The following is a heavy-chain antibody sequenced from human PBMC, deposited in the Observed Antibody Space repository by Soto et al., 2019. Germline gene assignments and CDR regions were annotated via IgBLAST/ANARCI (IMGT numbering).Heavy chain of an antibody. CDR1: GGSISSYY. CDR3: AREGYCSGGSCYSPFDY. CDR2: IYYSGST. Sequence: QVQLQESGPGLVKPSETLSLTGTVSGGSISSYYWSWIRQPPGKGLAWIGYIYYSGSTNYNPSRKIRVTISVDTSKNQFSLKLRSVTAADTAVYYCAREGYCSGGSCYSPFDYWGQGTLVTVSS. D-gene: IGHD2-15*01. J-gene: IGHJ4*02. V-gene: IGHV4-59*01.